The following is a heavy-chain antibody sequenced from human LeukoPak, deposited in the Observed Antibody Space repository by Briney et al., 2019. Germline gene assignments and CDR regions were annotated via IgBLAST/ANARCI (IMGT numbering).Heavy chain of an antibody. D-gene: IGHD3-10*01. Sequence: GGSLRLSCAASGFTFNDYGMHWVRQAPGKSLEWVSLISGDGGTTYYADSVKGRFTISRDNSKSSPYLQMNSLRTEDTAFYYCAKDSGYGSGNAYYYYMDVWAKGTTVTVSS. V-gene: IGHV3-43*02. CDR1: GFTFNDYG. CDR3: AKDSGYGSGNAYYYYMDV. J-gene: IGHJ6*03. CDR2: ISGDGGTT.